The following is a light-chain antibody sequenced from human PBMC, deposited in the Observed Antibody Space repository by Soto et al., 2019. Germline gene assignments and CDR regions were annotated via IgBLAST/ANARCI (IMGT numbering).Light chain of an antibody. V-gene: IGLV6-57*04. CDR2: EDN. CDR1: SGSIAGNY. J-gene: IGLJ7*01. Sequence: NFMLTQPHSVSESPGKTVTISCTRSSGSIAGNYVQWYQQRPGSAPTTLIYEDNQRASGVPDRFSGSIDRSSNSASLTISGLKTEDDADYYCQSFDNNNAVFGGCTQLTVL. CDR3: QSFDNNNAV.